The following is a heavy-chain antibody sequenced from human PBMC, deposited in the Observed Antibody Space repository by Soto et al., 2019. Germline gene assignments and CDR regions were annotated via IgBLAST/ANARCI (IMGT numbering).Heavy chain of an antibody. CDR2: ISGSGGTT. D-gene: IGHD6-13*01. V-gene: IGHV3-23*01. Sequence: QAGGSLRLSCAASGFTFSIYAMSWVRHAPGKGLEWVSTISGSGGTTYYADSVKGRFTISRDNSKNTLYLQMNSLRAEDTAVYYCAKDYIAAANDYYFDCWGQGTLVTVSS. CDR3: AKDYIAAANDYYFDC. CDR1: GFTFSIYA. J-gene: IGHJ4*02.